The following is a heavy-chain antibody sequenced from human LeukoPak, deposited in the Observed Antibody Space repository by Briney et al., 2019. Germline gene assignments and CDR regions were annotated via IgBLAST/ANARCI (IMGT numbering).Heavy chain of an antibody. CDR2: IYYSGST. CDR1: GRSISSVGYY. D-gene: IGHD6-19*01. Sequence: SQTLSLTCTVSGRSISSVGYYWSWIRQHPGKGLEWLGYIYYSGSTYYNPSLKSRVTISVDTSKNQFSLEQSSVTAADTAVYYCARGYSSGWSWDYWGQGTLVTVSS. V-gene: IGHV4-31*03. J-gene: IGHJ4*02. CDR3: ARGYSSGWSWDY.